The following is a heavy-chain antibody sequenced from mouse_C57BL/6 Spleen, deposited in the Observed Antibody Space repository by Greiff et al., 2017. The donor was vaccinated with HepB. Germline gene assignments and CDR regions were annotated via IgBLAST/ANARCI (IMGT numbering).Heavy chain of an antibody. CDR2: ISSGSSTI. D-gene: IGHD1-1*01. Sequence: EVKLVESGGGLVKPGGSLKLSCAASGFTFSDYGMHWVRQAPEKGLEWVAYISSGSSTIYYADTVKGRFTISRDNAKNTLFLQMTSLRSEDTAMYYCARGGSVPWFAYWGQGTLVTVSA. V-gene: IGHV5-17*01. J-gene: IGHJ3*01. CDR1: GFTFSDYG. CDR3: ARGGSVPWFAY.